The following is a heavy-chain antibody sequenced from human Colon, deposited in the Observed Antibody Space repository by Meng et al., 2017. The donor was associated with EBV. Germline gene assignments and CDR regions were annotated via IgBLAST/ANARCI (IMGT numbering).Heavy chain of an antibody. J-gene: IGHJ4*02. CDR2: IYHRGRT. D-gene: IGHD3-10*01. CDR1: GGIISSNGYY. V-gene: IGHV4-39*01. CDR3: ARRRGGSGRDC. Sequence: LRCKGVCQGLVTPAETLSLTGNVCGGIISSNGYYWYGVRKPPGKGLEWIGVIYHRGRTSYNPALQSRVTMFVDTSKNQFSLMLTSVTATDTAVYYCARRRGGSGRDCWGQGTLVTVSS.